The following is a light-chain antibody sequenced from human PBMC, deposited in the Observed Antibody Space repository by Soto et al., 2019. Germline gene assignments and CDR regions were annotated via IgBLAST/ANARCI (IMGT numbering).Light chain of an antibody. CDR2: EVS. Sequence: QSALTQPPSASGSPGQSVTISCTGTSSDVGGYNYVSWYQQHPGKAPKLMIYEVSKRPSGVPDRFSGSKSGNTASLTVSELQAEDEADYYCSSYAGSNNRYVFGTGTKLTVL. V-gene: IGLV2-8*01. CDR3: SSYAGSNNRYV. J-gene: IGLJ1*01. CDR1: SSDVGGYNY.